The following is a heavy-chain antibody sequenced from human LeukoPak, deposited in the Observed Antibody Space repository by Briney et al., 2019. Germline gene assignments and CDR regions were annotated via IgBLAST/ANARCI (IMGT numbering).Heavy chain of an antibody. CDR1: GFTFSDYY. V-gene: IGHV3-23*01. CDR3: AKMGAGSSWLKNAFDI. J-gene: IGHJ3*02. Sequence: GGSLRLSCAASGFTFSDYYMSWIRQAPGKGLEWVSAITSGGTTYYADSVKGRFTFSRDNSKKTLYLQMNSLRAEDTAVYYCAKMGAGSSWLKNAFDIWGQGTMVSVSS. CDR2: ITSGGTT. D-gene: IGHD6-13*01.